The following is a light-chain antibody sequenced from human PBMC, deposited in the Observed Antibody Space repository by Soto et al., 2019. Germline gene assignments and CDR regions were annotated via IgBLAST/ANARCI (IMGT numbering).Light chain of an antibody. Sequence: EIVLTQSPGTLSLSQGERATLSCRASQSVCSSYLAWYQQKPGQAPRLLIYGASSRATGIPDRFSGSGSGTDFTLTISRLEPEDFAVYYCQQYGSSSSFGGGTKVDIK. J-gene: IGKJ4*01. CDR1: QSVCSSY. CDR2: GAS. V-gene: IGKV3-20*01. CDR3: QQYGSSSS.